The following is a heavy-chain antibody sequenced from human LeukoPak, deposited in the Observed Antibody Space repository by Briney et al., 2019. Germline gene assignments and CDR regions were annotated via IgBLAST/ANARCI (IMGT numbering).Heavy chain of an antibody. CDR1: GGSFSGYY. Sequence: SETLSLTCAVYGGSFSGYYWSWIRQPPGKGLEWIGEINHSGSTNYNPSLKSRVTISVDTSKNQFSLKLSSVTAADTAVYYCARAGVELDYWGQGTLVTVSS. D-gene: IGHD7-27*01. J-gene: IGHJ4*02. V-gene: IGHV4-34*01. CDR3: ARAGVELDY. CDR2: INHSGST.